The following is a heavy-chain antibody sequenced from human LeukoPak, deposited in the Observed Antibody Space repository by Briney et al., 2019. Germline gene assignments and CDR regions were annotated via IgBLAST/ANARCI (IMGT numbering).Heavy chain of an antibody. V-gene: IGHV4-4*02. CDR2: IYRSGTT. CDR1: GGSISSTNW. D-gene: IGHD6-19*01. Sequence: PSETLSLTCAVSGGSISSTNWWSRVRQPPGKGLEWIGEIYRSGTTNYKPSLKSRVTISLDKSRNHFSLKLTSVTAADSAVYYCARRSPYSTGWSSYFDYWGQGALVTVSS. CDR3: ARRSPYSTGWSSYFDY. J-gene: IGHJ4*02.